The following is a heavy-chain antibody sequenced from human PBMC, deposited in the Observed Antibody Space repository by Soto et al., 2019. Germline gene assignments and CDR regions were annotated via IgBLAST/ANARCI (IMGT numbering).Heavy chain of an antibody. CDR1: GDSISSYY. V-gene: IGHV4-59*01. J-gene: IGHJ4*02. Sequence: QVQLQESGPGLVKPSETLSLTCAVSGDSISSYYCMWIRQPPGKGLESIGYLYYGRSANYNPSRKSRVILSVETSTNQCSLTLSSMTAAYTAVYFCALRSMAVVPEYWGQGTLVTVAS. CDR3: ALRSMAVVPEY. D-gene: IGHD3-22*01. CDR2: LYYGRSA.